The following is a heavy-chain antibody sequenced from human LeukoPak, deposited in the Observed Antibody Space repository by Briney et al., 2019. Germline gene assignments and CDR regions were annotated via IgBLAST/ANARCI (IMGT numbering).Heavy chain of an antibody. CDR1: GFTFSSYA. CDR3: LLVRNYHYGMDV. D-gene: IGHD6-13*01. V-gene: IGHV3-30-3*01. CDR2: ISYDGSNK. Sequence: QPGRSLRLSCAASGFTFSSYAMHWVRQAPGKGLEWVAVISYDGSNKYYADSVKGRFTISRDNAKNSLYLQMNSLRAEGTALYYCLLVRNYHYGMDVWGQGTTVTVSS. J-gene: IGHJ6*02.